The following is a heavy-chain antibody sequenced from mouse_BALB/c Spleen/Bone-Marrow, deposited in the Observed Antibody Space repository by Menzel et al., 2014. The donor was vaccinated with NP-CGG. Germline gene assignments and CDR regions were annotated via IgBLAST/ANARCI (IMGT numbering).Heavy chain of an antibody. CDR2: ISTYSANT. Sequence: QVQLQQSGPELVSPGVSVKISCKAFGYTFTDYAIHWVKQSHSKSLEWIGIISTYSANTNYNQKFKGKATMTVDKSSSTAYMELARLTSDDSAIYFCARDISGYVRAMDYWGQGTSVTVSS. J-gene: IGHJ4*01. D-gene: IGHD3-2*01. V-gene: IGHV1-67*01. CDR3: ARDISGYVRAMDY. CDR1: GYTFTDYA.